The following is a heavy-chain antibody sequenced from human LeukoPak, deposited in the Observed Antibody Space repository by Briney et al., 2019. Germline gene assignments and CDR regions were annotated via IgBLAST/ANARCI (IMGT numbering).Heavy chain of an antibody. Sequence: GGSLRLSCAASGFTFSTYWMHWVRQAPGKGLVWVSRINTDGSSTSYADSVKGRFTISREHAKKSLYLQMNSLKAGDTAVYYCARGSGGAFDIWGQGTMVTVSS. CDR2: INTDGSST. D-gene: IGHD3-16*01. J-gene: IGHJ3*02. CDR3: ARGSGGAFDI. V-gene: IGHV3-74*01. CDR1: GFTFSTYW.